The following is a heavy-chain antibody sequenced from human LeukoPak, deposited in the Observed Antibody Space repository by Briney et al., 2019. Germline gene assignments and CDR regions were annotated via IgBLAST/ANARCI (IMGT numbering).Heavy chain of an antibody. CDR3: ARFSTTWYTALDY. CDR2: ISSSGSTV. CDR1: GFSISSYE. Sequence: GGSLRLSCAASGFSISSYEMNWVRQAPGKGLEWVSYISSSGSTVYYADSVKGRFTMSRDNAKNSLYLQMNSLRAEDTAVYYCARFSTTWYTALDYWGQGTVVTVSS. V-gene: IGHV3-48*03. J-gene: IGHJ4*02. D-gene: IGHD6-13*01.